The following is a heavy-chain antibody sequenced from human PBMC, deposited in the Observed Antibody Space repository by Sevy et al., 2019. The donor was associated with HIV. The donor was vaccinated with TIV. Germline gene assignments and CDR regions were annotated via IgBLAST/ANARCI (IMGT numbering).Heavy chain of an antibody. CDR3: VKEGGGEGGDH. V-gene: IGHV3-30*02. D-gene: IGHD2-21*01. Sequence: GGSLRLSCAASGFSFSSYGMHWVRQAPGKGLEWMSYIQYDGSNKDYADSVKGRFTISRDNSKNTLYLQMNSLRVDDTAVFYCVKEGGGEGGDHWGQGTLVTVS. CDR1: GFSFSSYG. CDR2: IQYDGSNK. J-gene: IGHJ4*02.